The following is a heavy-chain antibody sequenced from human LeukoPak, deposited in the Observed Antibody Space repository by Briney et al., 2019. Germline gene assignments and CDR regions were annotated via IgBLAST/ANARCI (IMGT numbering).Heavy chain of an antibody. CDR1: GFTFSSYW. V-gene: IGHV3-7*01. J-gene: IGHJ5*02. CDR3: ARSLYDFWSGSVYPSDP. CDR2: IKQDGSEK. Sequence: GGSLRLSCAASGFTFSSYWMSWVRQAPGKGLEWVANIKQDGSEKYYVDSVKGRFTISRDNAKNSLYLQMNSLRAEDTAVYYCARSLYDFWSGSVYPSDPWGQGTLVTVSS. D-gene: IGHD3-3*01.